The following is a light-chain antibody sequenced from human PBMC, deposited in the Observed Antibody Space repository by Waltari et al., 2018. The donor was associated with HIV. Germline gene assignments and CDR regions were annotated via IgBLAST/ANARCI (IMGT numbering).Light chain of an antibody. V-gene: IGKV4-1*01. CDR2: WAS. CDR3: QQYYSSPHT. CDR1: QSLLYGSNNKNY. Sequence: DIVMTQSPESLAVSLGERATINCKSSQSLLYGSNNKNYVSWYQQKPGQSPTLVIYWASARESGVPDRFSGSGSGTDFTLNITSLQAEDVAVYYCQQYYSSPHTFGQGTKLELK. J-gene: IGKJ2*01.